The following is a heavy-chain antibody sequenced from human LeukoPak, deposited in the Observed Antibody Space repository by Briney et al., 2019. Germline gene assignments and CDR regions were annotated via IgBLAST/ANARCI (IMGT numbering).Heavy chain of an antibody. V-gene: IGHV3-74*01. CDR1: GFTFSSYW. J-gene: IGHJ4*02. D-gene: IGHD1-26*01. CDR3: VRDLGGRSGH. CDR2: IDEDGSTT. Sequence: GGSLRLSCAASGFTFSSYWMHWVRQAPGKGLVWVSRIDEDGSTTNYADSVKGRSTIFRDNAKNTLYLQMNSLRAEDTAVYYCVRDLGGRSGHWGQGTLVTVSS.